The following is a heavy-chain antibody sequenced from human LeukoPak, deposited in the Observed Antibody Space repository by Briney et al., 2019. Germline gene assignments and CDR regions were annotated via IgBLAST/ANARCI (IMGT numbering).Heavy chain of an antibody. V-gene: IGHV3-23*01. CDR2: IRGTGDTT. D-gene: IGHD3-10*01. J-gene: IGHJ4*02. CDR1: GFTFISYG. Sequence: PGGSLRLSCAASGFTFISYGMSWVRQAPGKGLEWVSTIRGTGDTTYYADSVKGRFTISGDNSKNTLYLQMNSVRVEDTAVYYCAKGTYGSGTYGAHDYWGQGTLVTVSS. CDR3: AKGTYGSGTYGAHDY.